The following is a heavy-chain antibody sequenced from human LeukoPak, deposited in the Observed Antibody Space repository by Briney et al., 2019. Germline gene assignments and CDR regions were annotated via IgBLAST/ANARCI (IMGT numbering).Heavy chain of an antibody. CDR2: FDPEDGET. J-gene: IGHJ4*02. V-gene: IGHV1-24*01. Sequence: ASVKVSCKVSGYTLTELSMHWVRQAPGKGLEWMGGFDPEDGETIYAQKFQGRVTMTEDTSTDTAYMELSSLRSEDTAVYYCATVRHDYVWGSYPFDYWGQGTLVTVSS. D-gene: IGHD3-16*02. CDR3: ATVRHDYVWGSYPFDY. CDR1: GYTLTELS.